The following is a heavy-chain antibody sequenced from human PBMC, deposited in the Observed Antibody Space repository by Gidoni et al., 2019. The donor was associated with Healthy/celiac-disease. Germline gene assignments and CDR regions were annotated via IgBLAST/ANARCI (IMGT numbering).Heavy chain of an antibody. J-gene: IGHJ6*02. CDR1: GGSISSYY. CDR2: IYYSGST. D-gene: IGHD3-3*01. V-gene: IGHV4-59*01. CDR3: AREPSGYYYGMDV. Sequence: QVQLQESGPGLVKPSETLSPTCTVAGGSISSYYWSWIRQPPGKGLEWIGYIYYSGSTNYNPSLKSRVTISVDTSKNQFSLKLSSVTAADTAVYYCAREPSGYYYGMDVWGQGTTVTVSS.